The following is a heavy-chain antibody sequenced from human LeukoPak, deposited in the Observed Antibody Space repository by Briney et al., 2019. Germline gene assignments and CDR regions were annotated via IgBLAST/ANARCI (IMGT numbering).Heavy chain of an antibody. CDR1: GFTFNKYG. D-gene: IGHD3-10*01. V-gene: IGHV3-23*01. Sequence: GGSLRLSCAASGFTFNKYGMSWVRQAPGKGLEWVSSISGSGGSTYYADSVKGRFTISRDNSKDTLYLQMISLRAEDTAIYYCAKSARFFGGVIDYWGQGTLVTVSS. CDR3: AKSARFFGGVIDY. J-gene: IGHJ4*02. CDR2: ISGSGGST.